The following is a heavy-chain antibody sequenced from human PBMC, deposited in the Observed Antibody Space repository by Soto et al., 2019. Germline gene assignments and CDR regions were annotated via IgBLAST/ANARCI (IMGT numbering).Heavy chain of an antibody. CDR2: IYHSGKT. CDR1: GGSISSGGYY. D-gene: IGHD4-17*01. Sequence: PSETLSLTCNVSGGSISSGGYYWSWIRQHPGKGLEWIGYIYHSGKTYYNPSLKSRVTISVDTSKHQFSLKLRSVAAADAAECYCARAHNGDYLVRFDYWGQGTLVTVSS. J-gene: IGHJ4*02. V-gene: IGHV4-31*03. CDR3: ARAHNGDYLVRFDY.